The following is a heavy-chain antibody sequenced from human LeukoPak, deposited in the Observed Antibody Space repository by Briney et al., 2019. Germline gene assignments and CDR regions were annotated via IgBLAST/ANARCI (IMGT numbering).Heavy chain of an antibody. CDR2: ISGSGGST. V-gene: IGHV3-23*01. Sequence: GGSLRFSCAASGFTFSSYAMSWVRQAPGKGLEWVSAISGSGGSTYYADSVKGRFTISRDNSKNTLYLQMNSLRAEDTAVYYCATDMGGTGDSRTFDYWGQGTLVTVSS. D-gene: IGHD7-27*01. CDR3: ATDMGGTGDSRTFDY. J-gene: IGHJ4*02. CDR1: GFTFSSYA.